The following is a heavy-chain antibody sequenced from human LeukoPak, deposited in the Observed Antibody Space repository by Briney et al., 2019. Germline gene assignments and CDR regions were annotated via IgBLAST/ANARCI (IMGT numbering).Heavy chain of an antibody. V-gene: IGHV1-24*01. CDR1: GYTLTELS. Sequence: ASVKVSCKVSGYTLTELSMHWVRQAPGKGLEWMGGFDPEDGETIYAQKFQGRVTMTEDTSTDTAYMELSSLRSEDTAVYYCAGIAVAGTKDAFDIWGQGTMVTVSS. CDR3: AGIAVAGTKDAFDI. D-gene: IGHD6-19*01. CDR2: FDPEDGET. J-gene: IGHJ3*02.